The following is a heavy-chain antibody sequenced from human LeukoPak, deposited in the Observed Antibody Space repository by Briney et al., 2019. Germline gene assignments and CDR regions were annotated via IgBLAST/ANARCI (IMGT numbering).Heavy chain of an antibody. Sequence: GGSLRLSCAVSGFTFSSYWMHWVRQAPGRGLVWVSRIDRDGSRINYADSVKGRFTISRDNGKNTLFLQMNSLRAEDAAVYYCVRGNDYGGPHYWGQGTLVTVSS. D-gene: IGHD4-23*01. CDR2: IDRDGSRI. V-gene: IGHV3-74*01. J-gene: IGHJ4*02. CDR3: VRGNDYGGPHY. CDR1: GFTFSSYW.